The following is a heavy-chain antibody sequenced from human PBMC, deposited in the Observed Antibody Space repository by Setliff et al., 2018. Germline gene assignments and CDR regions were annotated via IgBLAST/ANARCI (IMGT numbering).Heavy chain of an antibody. D-gene: IGHD3-3*01. CDR2: IYHGGRT. J-gene: IGHJ6*03. CDR3: ARMSGFQYIDV. CDR1: SYSISSGYF. V-gene: IGHV4-38-2*01. Sequence: PSETLSLTCAVSSYSISSGYFWGWIRQPPGRGLEWIGNIYHGGRTYYNPLLKSRVTISLDTSKNQFSLSLTSVTAEDTAVYYCARMSGFQYIDVWDKGTTVTVSS.